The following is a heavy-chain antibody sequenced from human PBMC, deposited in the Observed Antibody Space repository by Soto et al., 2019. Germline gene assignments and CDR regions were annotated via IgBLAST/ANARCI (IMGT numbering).Heavy chain of an antibody. V-gene: IGHV1-8*01. D-gene: IGHD2-15*01. CDR1: GYTFTSYD. Sequence: QVQLVQSGAEVKKPGASVKVSCKASGYTFTSYDINWVRQATGQGLEWMGWMNPNSGNTGYAQKFRGRVXXTXNXSISTAYMEMSSLRSEDTAVYYCARALPHCSGGSCSWGQGTLVTVSS. J-gene: IGHJ4*02. CDR3: ARALPHCSGGSCS. CDR2: MNPNSGNT.